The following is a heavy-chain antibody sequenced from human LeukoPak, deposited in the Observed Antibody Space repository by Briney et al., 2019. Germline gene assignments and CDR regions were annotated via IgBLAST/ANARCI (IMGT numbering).Heavy chain of an antibody. CDR3: ARVRKYSGYYSWYFDL. D-gene: IGHD5-12*01. Sequence: GGSLRLSCAASVFTFSSYDMHGVRQATGKGLEWVSAIGTAGDTYYPGSVKGRFTISRENAKNSLYLQMNSLRAGDTAVYYCARVRKYSGYYSWYFDLWGRGTLVTVSS. CDR2: IGTAGDT. J-gene: IGHJ2*01. CDR1: VFTFSSYD. V-gene: IGHV3-13*01.